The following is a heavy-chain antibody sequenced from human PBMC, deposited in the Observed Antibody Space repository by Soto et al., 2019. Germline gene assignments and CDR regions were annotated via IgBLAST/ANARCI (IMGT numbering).Heavy chain of an antibody. J-gene: IGHJ4*02. CDR3: ARDRIAAPGTHVFDY. Sequence: SVKVSCKASGGTFSSYAISWVRQAPGQGLEWMGGIIPIFGTANYAQKFQGRVTITADKSTSTAYMELSSLRSEDTAVYYCARDRIAAPGTHVFDYWGQGTLVTVSS. CDR1: GGTFSSYA. V-gene: IGHV1-69*06. CDR2: IIPIFGTA. D-gene: IGHD6-13*01.